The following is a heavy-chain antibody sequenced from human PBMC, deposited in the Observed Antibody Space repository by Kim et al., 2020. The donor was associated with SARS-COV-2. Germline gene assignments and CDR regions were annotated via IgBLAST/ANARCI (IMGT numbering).Heavy chain of an antibody. CDR2: ISAYNGNT. CDR1: GYTFTSYG. CDR3: ARDFVGYGDYPSLDY. J-gene: IGHJ4*02. V-gene: IGHV1-18*01. D-gene: IGHD4-17*01. Sequence: ASVKVSCKASGYTFTSYGISWVRQAPGQGLEWMGWISAYNGNTNYAQKLQGRVTMTTDTSTSTAYMELRSLRSDDTAVYYCARDFVGYGDYPSLDYWGQGTLVTVSS.